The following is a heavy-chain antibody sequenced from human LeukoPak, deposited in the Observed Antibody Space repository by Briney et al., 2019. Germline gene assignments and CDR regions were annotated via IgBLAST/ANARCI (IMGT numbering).Heavy chain of an antibody. CDR1: GFTFSSYA. CDR2: ISGSGGST. Sequence: PGGSLRLSCAASGFTFSSYAMSWVRPAPGKGLEWVSAISGSGGSTYYADSVKGRFTISRDNSKNTLYLQMNSLRAEDTAVYYCARRTEMVATFDYWGQGTLVTVSS. V-gene: IGHV3-23*01. J-gene: IGHJ4*02. CDR3: ARRTEMVATFDY. D-gene: IGHD2-8*01.